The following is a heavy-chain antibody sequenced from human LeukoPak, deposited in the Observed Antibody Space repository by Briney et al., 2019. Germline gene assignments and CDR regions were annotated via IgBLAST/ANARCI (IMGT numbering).Heavy chain of an antibody. Sequence: GGSLRLSCSASGFTFSSYSMHWVRQAPGKGLEFVSGISSDGDSTVYADSMKGRFTISRDNSKNTLYLQMNSLIPEDTSVYYCVKDGGGSSSWYGSWGQGTLVTVSS. D-gene: IGHD3-16*01. CDR1: GFTFSSYS. V-gene: IGHV3-64D*06. CDR3: VKDGGGSSSWYGS. J-gene: IGHJ5*01. CDR2: ISSDGDST.